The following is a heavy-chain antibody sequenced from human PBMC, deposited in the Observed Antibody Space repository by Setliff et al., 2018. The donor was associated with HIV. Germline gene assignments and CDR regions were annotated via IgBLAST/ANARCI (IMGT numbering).Heavy chain of an antibody. CDR3: AKGAGFYGDYTFDH. V-gene: IGHV4-61*10. CDR1: GGSINSGSYY. J-gene: IGHJ4*02. Sequence: PSETLSLTCTVSGGSINSGSYYWNWIRQPAGKGLEWIGHIYASGSTNYNPSLKSRVTMSVDTSQNQVSLDLESVTAADTAVYYCAKGAGFYGDYTFDHWGQGRQVTVSS. CDR2: IYASGST. D-gene: IGHD4-17*01.